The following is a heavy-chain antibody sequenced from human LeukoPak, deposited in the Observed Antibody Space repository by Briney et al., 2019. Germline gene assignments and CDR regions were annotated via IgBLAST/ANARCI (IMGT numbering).Heavy chain of an antibody. Sequence: SETLSLTCTVSGGSISSSSYYWGWIRQPPGKGLEWIGSIYYSGSTYYNPSLKSRVTISVDTSKNQFSLKLSSVTAADTAVYYCARVGCSGGSCYSDQFDYWGQGTLVTVSS. CDR3: ARVGCSGGSCYSDQFDY. CDR1: GGSISSSSYY. V-gene: IGHV4-39*07. CDR2: IYYSGST. J-gene: IGHJ4*02. D-gene: IGHD2-15*01.